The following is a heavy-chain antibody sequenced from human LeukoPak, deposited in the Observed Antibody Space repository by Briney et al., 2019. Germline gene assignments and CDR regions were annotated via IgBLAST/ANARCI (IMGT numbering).Heavy chain of an antibody. CDR2: INHSGST. CDR3: AIYDFWSGYLDY. CDR1: GGSFSGYY. J-gene: IGHJ4*02. Sequence: SETLSLTCAVYGGSFSGYYWSWIRQPAGKGLEWIGEINHSGSTNYNPSLKSRVTISVDTSKNQFSLKLSSVTAADTAVYYCAIYDFWSGYLDYWGQGTLVTVSS. V-gene: IGHV4-34*01. D-gene: IGHD3-3*01.